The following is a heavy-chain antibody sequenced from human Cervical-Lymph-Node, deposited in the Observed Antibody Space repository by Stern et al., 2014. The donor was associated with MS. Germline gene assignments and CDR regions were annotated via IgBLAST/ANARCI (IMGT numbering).Heavy chain of an antibody. V-gene: IGHV3-30*01. CDR3: ARERVGSGSPDAFDI. J-gene: IGHJ3*02. CDR2: ISYDGSNK. D-gene: IGHD1-26*01. Sequence: VQLLESGGGVVQPGRSLRLSCAASGFTFSSYAMHWVRQAPGKGLEWVAVISYDGSNKCYADSVKGRFTISRDNSKNTLYLQMNSLRAEDTAVYYCARERVGSGSPDAFDIWGQGTMVTVSS. CDR1: GFTFSSYA.